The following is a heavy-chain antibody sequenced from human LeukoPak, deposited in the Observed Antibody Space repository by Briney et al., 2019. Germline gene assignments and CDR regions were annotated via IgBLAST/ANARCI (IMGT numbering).Heavy chain of an antibody. D-gene: IGHD6-19*01. CDR2: IYYSGST. Sequence: SETLSLTCTVSGGSISSYYWSWIRQPPGKGLEWIGYIYYSGSTNYNPSLKSRGTISVDTSKNQFSLKLSSVTAADTAVYYCARDPVGGAFDIWGQGTMVTVSS. CDR1: GGSISSYY. V-gene: IGHV4-59*01. CDR3: ARDPVGGAFDI. J-gene: IGHJ3*02.